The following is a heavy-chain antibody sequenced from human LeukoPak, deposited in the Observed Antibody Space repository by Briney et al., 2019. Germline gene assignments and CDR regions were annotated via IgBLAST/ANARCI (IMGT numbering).Heavy chain of an antibody. CDR1: GFTFSKYW. CDR3: ATKQWLAPPPDS. Sequence: GGSLRLSCAASGFTFSKYWMLWVRQAPGKGLESVSRINIDGTVTTYADSVKGRFTVSRDNADNTMFLQMNSVRDGDTAVYYCATKQWLAPPPDSWGQGTPVTVSS. V-gene: IGHV3-74*01. CDR2: INIDGTVT. D-gene: IGHD6-19*01. J-gene: IGHJ4*02.